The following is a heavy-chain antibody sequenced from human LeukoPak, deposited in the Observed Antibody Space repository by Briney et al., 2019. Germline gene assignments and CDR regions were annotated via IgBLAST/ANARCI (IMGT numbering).Heavy chain of an antibody. J-gene: IGHJ4*02. CDR1: GFTFSNYG. D-gene: IGHD3-22*01. V-gene: IGHV3-30*18. CDR3: AKGGLHYHDSNPIDY. Sequence: PGRSLILSCAASGFTFSNYGMHWVRQAPGKGLEWVAAISYDGNNKNYADSVKGRFTISRDNSKNTLYLQMNSLRAEDTAVYYCAKGGLHYHDSNPIDYWGQGTLVTVSS. CDR2: ISYDGNNK.